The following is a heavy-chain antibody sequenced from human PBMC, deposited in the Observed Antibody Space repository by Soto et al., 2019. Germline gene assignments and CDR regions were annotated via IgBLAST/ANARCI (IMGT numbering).Heavy chain of an antibody. CDR3: LRDGYNLYYYYGMDV. D-gene: IGHD5-12*01. Sequence: LRLSFAASGFSFSSYAMSWVRQAPGKGLEWVSAISGSGGSTYYADSVKGRFTISRDNSKNTLYLQMNSLRAEDTAVYYCLRDGYNLYYYYGMDVWGQGTTVTVSS. V-gene: IGHV3-23*01. CDR2: ISGSGGST. J-gene: IGHJ6*02. CDR1: GFSFSSYA.